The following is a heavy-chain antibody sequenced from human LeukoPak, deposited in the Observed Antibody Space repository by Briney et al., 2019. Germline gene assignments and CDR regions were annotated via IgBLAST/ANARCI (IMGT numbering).Heavy chain of an antibody. CDR1: GGSFSGYY. D-gene: IGHD6-13*01. CDR3: ARGFSSWDAFGI. Sequence: SETLSLTCAVYGGSFSGYYWNWIRQPPGKGLEWIGEISHRGSTNSNPSLKSRVTMSVDTSKNQFSLKLRSVNAADTAVYYCARGFSSWDAFGIWGQGTMVTVSS. J-gene: IGHJ3*02. V-gene: IGHV4-34*01. CDR2: ISHRGST.